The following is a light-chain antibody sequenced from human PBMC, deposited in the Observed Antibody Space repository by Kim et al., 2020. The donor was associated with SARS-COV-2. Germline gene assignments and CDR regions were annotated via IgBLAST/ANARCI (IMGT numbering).Light chain of an antibody. CDR2: AAS. Sequence: DIQITQSPSSVSASVGDRVSITCRASQNIYSWLAWYQQKPGKAPELLIYAASSLQSGVPARFSGSGSGIEFTLSITNLQPEDFATYYCQQANSFPHTFGQGTKLEI. J-gene: IGKJ2*01. V-gene: IGKV1-12*01. CDR3: QQANSFPHT. CDR1: QNIYSW.